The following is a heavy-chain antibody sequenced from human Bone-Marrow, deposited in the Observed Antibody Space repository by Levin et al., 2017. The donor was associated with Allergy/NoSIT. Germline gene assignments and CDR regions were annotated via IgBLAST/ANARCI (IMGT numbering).Heavy chain of an antibody. D-gene: IGHD6-19*01. J-gene: IGHJ4*02. V-gene: IGHV2-5*02. CDR3: AHRHRDTSGWGFDY. CDR2: IYWDDDK. Sequence: GSGPTLVKPTQTLTLTCTFSGFSLSTSGVGVGWIRQPPGKALEWLALIYWDDDKRYSPSLKSRLTITKDTSKNQVVLTMTNMDPVDTATYYCAHRHRDTSGWGFDYWGQGTLVTVSS. CDR1: GFSLSTSGVG.